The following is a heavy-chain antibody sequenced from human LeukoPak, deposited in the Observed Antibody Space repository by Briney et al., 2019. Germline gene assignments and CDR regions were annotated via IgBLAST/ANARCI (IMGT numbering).Heavy chain of an antibody. D-gene: IGHD6-13*01. J-gene: IGHJ4*02. CDR2: IYPGDSDT. Sequence: GESLKISCKGSGYSFTNNWIGWVRQLPGKGLEWMGIIYPGDSDTRYSPSFQGQVTISVDKSITTAYLQWSSLKASDTAMYYCARPRGLAAAEGGYYFDYWGQGTLITVSS. CDR3: ARPRGLAAAEGGYYFDY. CDR1: GYSFTNNW. V-gene: IGHV5-51*01.